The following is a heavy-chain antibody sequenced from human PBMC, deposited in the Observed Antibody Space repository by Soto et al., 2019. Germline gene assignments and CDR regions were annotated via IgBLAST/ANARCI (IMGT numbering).Heavy chain of an antibody. CDR2: IYYSGST. J-gene: IGHJ4*02. CDR1: GGSISSGVYY. CDR3: ARIYSYYSSSPGGVDY. D-gene: IGHD6-6*01. V-gene: IGHV4-30-4*01. Sequence: PSETLSLTCTVSGGSISSGVYYWSWIRQPPGKGLEWIGYIYYSGSTYYNPSLKSRVTISVDTSKNQFSLKLSSVTAADTAVYYCARIYSYYSSSPGGVDYWGQGTLVTVSS.